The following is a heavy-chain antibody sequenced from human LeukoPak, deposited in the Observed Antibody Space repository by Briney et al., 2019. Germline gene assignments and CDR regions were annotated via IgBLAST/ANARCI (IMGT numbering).Heavy chain of an antibody. CDR1: GFIFSDYG. D-gene: IGHD3-10*01. V-gene: IGHV3-30*02. J-gene: IGHJ4*02. Sequence: GGSLRLSCAASGFIFSDYGMHWVRQAPGKGLEWVTMVRNDGGDKYYADSVRGRFTISRDNSKNTLYLQMNSLRPEDTAVYYCAKYYYGSGSQKYYFDYWGQGTLVTVSS. CDR3: AKYYYGSGSQKYYFDY. CDR2: VRNDGGDK.